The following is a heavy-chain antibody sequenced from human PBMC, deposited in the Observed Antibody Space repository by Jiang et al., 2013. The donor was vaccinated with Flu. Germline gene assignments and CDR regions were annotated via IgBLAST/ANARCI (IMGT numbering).Heavy chain of an antibody. D-gene: IGHD3-3*01. J-gene: IGHJ3*01. Sequence: QLVESGGGLVQPGRSLRLSCAGSGFSFDDHGMHWVRQAPGKGLEWVSSISWSSSVIAYADSVKGRFIISRDNGKNSLYMLMNSLRSEDTALYYCARTATPGGVDAFDLWGQGTMVIVSS. CDR1: GFSFDDHG. CDR2: ISWSSSVI. CDR3: ARTATPGGVDAFDL. V-gene: IGHV3-9*01.